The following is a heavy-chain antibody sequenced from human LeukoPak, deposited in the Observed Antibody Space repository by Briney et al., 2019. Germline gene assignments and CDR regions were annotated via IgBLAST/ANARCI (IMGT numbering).Heavy chain of an antibody. Sequence: SETLSLTCTVSGGSISSSSYYWGWIRQPPGKGLEWIGSIYYSGSTYYNPSLKSRVTISVDTSKNQFSLKLSSVTAADTAVYYCARGAETTSFDSWGQGTLVTVSS. D-gene: IGHD1-7*01. J-gene: IGHJ4*02. CDR2: IYYSGST. CDR3: ARGAETTSFDS. V-gene: IGHV4-39*07. CDR1: GGSISSSSYY.